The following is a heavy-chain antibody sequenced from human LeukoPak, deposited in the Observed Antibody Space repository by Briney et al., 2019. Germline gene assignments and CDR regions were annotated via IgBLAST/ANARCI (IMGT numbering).Heavy chain of an antibody. CDR1: GYTFTCHY. V-gene: IGHV1-2*02. Sequence: ASVKVSCKASGYTFTCHYMHWVRQAPGQGLEWMGWVSPYSGDTDYAQNFEGRVTMTRDTSISTVYMELSRLTSDDTAVYFCARVRIEAAGRGLDYWGQGTPATVSS. D-gene: IGHD6-13*01. CDR2: VSPYSGDT. J-gene: IGHJ4*02. CDR3: ARVRIEAAGRGLDY.